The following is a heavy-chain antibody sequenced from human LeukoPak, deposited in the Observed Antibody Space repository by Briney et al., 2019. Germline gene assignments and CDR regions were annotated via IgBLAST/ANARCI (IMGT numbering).Heavy chain of an antibody. J-gene: IGHJ6*03. D-gene: IGHD2-2*01. V-gene: IGHV4-39*07. CDR2: IYHSGST. Sequence: PSETLSLTRTVSGGSISSSSYYWGWIRQPPGKGLEWIGSIYHSGSTYYNPSLKSRVTISVDTSKNQFSLKLSSVTAADTAVYYCARGIPGSYYYYYMDVWGKGTTVTISS. CDR1: GGSISSSSYY. CDR3: ARGIPGSYYYYYMDV.